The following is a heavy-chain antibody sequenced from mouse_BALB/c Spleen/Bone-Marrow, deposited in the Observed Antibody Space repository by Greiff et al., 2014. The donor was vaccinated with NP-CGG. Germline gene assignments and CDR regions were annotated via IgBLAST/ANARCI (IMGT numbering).Heavy chain of an antibody. J-gene: IGHJ1*01. V-gene: IGHV14-3*02. Sequence: EVKLEESGAELVKPGASVKLSCTASGFNIKDTYMHWVKQRPEQGLEWIGRIDPANGNTKYDPKFQGKATITADTSSNTAYLQLSSLTSEDTAVYYCARYDYGWYFYVWGAGTTVTGSS. CDR3: ARYDYGWYFYV. CDR2: IDPANGNT. CDR1: GFNIKDTY. D-gene: IGHD1-1*01.